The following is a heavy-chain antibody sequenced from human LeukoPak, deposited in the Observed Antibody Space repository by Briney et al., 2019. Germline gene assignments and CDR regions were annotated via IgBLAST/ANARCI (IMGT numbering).Heavy chain of an antibody. J-gene: IGHJ6*02. Sequence: SETLSLTCAVYGGSFSGYYWSWIRQPPGKGLEWIGEINHSGSTHYNPSLKSRVTISVDTSKNQFSLKLSSVTAADTAVYYCARDGYSRYYYYGMDVWGQGTTVTVSS. D-gene: IGHD5-24*01. V-gene: IGHV4-34*01. CDR2: INHSGST. CDR1: GGSFSGYY. CDR3: ARDGYSRYYYYGMDV.